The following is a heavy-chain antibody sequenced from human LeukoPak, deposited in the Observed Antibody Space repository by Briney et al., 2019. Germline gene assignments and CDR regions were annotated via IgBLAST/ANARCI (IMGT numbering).Heavy chain of an antibody. J-gene: IGHJ6*03. CDR2: IWYDGSNK. CDR3: ARDRAAAMEYYYMDD. D-gene: IGHD2-2*01. Sequence: PGGSLRLSCAASGFTFRSYGMHWVRQAPGEGLEWVAVIWYDGSNKNYADSGKGRFTISRDNSKNTLYLQMNSLRAEDTAVYYCARDRAAAMEYYYMDDWGKGTTVTVSS. V-gene: IGHV3-33*01. CDR1: GFTFRSYG.